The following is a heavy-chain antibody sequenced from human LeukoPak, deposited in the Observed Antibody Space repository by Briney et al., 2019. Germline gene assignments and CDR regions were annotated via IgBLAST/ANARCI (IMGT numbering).Heavy chain of an antibody. CDR2: ISAYNGNT. V-gene: IGHV1-18*01. CDR1: GYTFTSYG. J-gene: IGHJ3*02. Sequence: ASVKVSCKASGYTFTSYGISWVRQAPGQGLEWMGWISAYNGNTNNAQKLQGRVTITTDESTSTAYMELSSLRSEDTAVYYCARDPPPRGYSGYDVEGTDAFDIWGQGTMVTVSS. D-gene: IGHD5-12*01. CDR3: ARDPPPRGYSGYDVEGTDAFDI.